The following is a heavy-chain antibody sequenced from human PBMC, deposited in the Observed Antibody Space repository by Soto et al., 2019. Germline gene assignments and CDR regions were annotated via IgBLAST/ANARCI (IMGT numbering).Heavy chain of an antibody. Sequence: QVQLQESGPGLVKPSETLSLTCTVSGGSISSYYWSWIRQPPGKGLEWIGYMYYSGSTNYNPSLKRRFTITVDKSKNQFSLKLSSVTAADTAVYYCASGGYGDYSFIGGWFDPWGQGTLVTVSS. CDR3: ASGGYGDYSFIGGWFDP. J-gene: IGHJ5*02. CDR1: GGSISSYY. V-gene: IGHV4-59*01. CDR2: MYYSGST. D-gene: IGHD4-17*01.